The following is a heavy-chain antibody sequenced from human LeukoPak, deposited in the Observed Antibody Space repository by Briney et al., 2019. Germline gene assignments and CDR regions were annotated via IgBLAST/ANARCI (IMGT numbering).Heavy chain of an antibody. CDR1: GGSISSYY. Sequence: SETLSLTCTVSGGSISSYYWSWIRQPPGKGLEWIGYIYYSGSTNYNPSLKSRVTISVDTSKNQFSLRLSSMTAADTAVYYCARERRYCSGGSCYSDFDYWGQGTLVTVSS. CDR3: ARERRYCSGGSCYSDFDY. J-gene: IGHJ4*02. CDR2: IYYSGST. D-gene: IGHD2-15*01. V-gene: IGHV4-59*01.